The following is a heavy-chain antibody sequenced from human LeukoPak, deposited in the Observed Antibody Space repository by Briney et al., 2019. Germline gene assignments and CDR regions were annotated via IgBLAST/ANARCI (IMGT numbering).Heavy chain of an antibody. V-gene: IGHV3-30*03. CDR2: ISYDGSNK. J-gene: IGHJ6*02. D-gene: IGHD2-2*03. CDR3: ARDLGWYYYYGMDV. CDR1: GFTFSSYG. Sequence: GRSLRLSCAASGFTFSSYGMHWVRQAPGKGLEWVAVISYDGSNKYYADSVKGRFTISRDNSKNTLYLQMNSLRAEDTAVYYCARDLGWYYYYGMDVRGQGTTVTVSS.